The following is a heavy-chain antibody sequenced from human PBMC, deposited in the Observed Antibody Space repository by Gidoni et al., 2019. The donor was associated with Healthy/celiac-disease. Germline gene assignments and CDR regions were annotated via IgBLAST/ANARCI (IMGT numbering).Heavy chain of an antibody. D-gene: IGHD3-3*01. CDR3: AKDMARVLRFRVDNYYYYGMDV. V-gene: IGHV3-43*01. CDR1: GSTSEEYT. Sequence: EVKRVESGGVVVQPGGSLRLSCAAAGSTSEEYTMHWVRQAPGQGVGCVSLIRWACGSTYYADSVNGRFTISRDNSKNSLSLQMNSLRTEDTALYYCAKDMARVLRFRVDNYYYYGMDVWGQGTTVTVSS. J-gene: IGHJ6*02. CDR2: IRWACGST.